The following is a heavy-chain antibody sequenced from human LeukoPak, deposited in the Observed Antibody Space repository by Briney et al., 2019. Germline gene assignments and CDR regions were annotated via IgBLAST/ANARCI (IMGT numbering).Heavy chain of an antibody. Sequence: SETLSLTCTVSGGSISSYYWSWIRQPPGKGLEWIGYIYYSGSTNYNPSLKSRVTISVDTSKNQFSLKLSSVTAADTAVYYCASYSSGYYHDAFGIWGQGTMVTVSS. CDR1: GGSISSYY. CDR2: IYYSGST. CDR3: ASYSSGYYHDAFGI. V-gene: IGHV4-59*08. J-gene: IGHJ3*02. D-gene: IGHD3-22*01.